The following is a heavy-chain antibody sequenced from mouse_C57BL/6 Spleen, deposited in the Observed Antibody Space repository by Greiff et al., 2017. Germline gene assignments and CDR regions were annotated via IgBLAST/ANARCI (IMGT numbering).Heavy chain of an antibody. CDR2: IYPGDGDT. CDR3: ARDSSGYHFDY. J-gene: IGHJ2*01. Sequence: VQLQQSGPELVKPGASVKISCKASGYAFSSSWMNWVKQRPGKGLEWIGRIYPGDGDTNYNGKFKGKATLTADKSSSTAYMQLSSLTSEDSAVYFCARDSSGYHFDYWGQGTTLTVSS. D-gene: IGHD3-2*02. CDR1: GYAFSSSW. V-gene: IGHV1-82*01.